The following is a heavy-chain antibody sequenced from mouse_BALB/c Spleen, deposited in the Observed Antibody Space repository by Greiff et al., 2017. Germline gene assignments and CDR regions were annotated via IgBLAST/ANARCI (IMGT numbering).Heavy chain of an antibody. V-gene: IGHV1-54*01. J-gene: IGHJ4*01. CDR3: AREGRGYAMDY. CDR1: GYAFTNYL. CDR2: INPGSGGT. Sequence: VMLVESGAELVRPGTSVKVSCKASGYAFTNYLIEWVKQRPGQGLEWIGVINPGSGGTNYNEKFKGKATLTADKSSSTAYMQLSSLTSDDSAVYFCAREGRGYAMDYWGQGTSVTVSS. D-gene: IGHD3-3*01.